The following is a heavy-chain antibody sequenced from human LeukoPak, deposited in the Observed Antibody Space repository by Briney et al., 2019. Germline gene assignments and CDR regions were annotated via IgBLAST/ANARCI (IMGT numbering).Heavy chain of an antibody. J-gene: IGHJ4*02. CDR3: ARELSRIAVAGKGFDY. D-gene: IGHD6-19*01. V-gene: IGHV3-48*03. Sequence: GGSLRLSCAASGLTFTNFQMNWVRQAPGKTLEWVSSIDSSGSTIYYGDSVKGRFTISRDNAKNSLDLQMDSLRAEDTAVYYCARELSRIAVAGKGFDYWGQGTLVTVSS. CDR2: IDSSGSTI. CDR1: GLTFTNFQ.